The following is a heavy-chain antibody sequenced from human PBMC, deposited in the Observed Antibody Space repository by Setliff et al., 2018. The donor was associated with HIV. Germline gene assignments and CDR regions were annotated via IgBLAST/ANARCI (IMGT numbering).Heavy chain of an antibody. CDR1: GDTFRSRA. V-gene: IGHV1-69*13. J-gene: IGHJ5*02. Sequence: ASVKVSCKASGDTFRSRAFNWVRQAPGQGPEWMGGIIPMFGTANYAQRFQGRVTITADESTSTAYMDLSSLTSDDTAVYYCATSPRGTYYDILSGRPRGWFDPWGQGTLVTVSS. D-gene: IGHD3-9*01. CDR3: ATSPRGTYYDILSGRPRGWFDP. CDR2: IIPMFGTA.